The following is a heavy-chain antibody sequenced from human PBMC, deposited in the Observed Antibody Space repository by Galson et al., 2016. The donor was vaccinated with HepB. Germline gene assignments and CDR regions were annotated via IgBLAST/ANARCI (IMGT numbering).Heavy chain of an antibody. CDR3: ARGPGLHDYCDYYFDY. J-gene: IGHJ4*02. Sequence: SLRLSCAGSGFSFSTYGMHWVRQAPGKGLEWVAVMSFDGSNIYYADSVKGRFTISRDNSKDTLYLQMIRLRGEDTAVYYCARGPGLHDYCDYYFDYWGQGTLVTVSS. CDR1: GFSFSTYG. V-gene: IGHV3-30-3*01. D-gene: IGHD4-17*01. CDR2: MSFDGSNI.